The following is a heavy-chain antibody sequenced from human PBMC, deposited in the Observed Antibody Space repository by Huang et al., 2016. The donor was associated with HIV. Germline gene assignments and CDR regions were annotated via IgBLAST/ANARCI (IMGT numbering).Heavy chain of an antibody. CDR3: ARRMAGWDDVFDM. V-gene: IGHV3-11*01. Sequence: QVQLVESGGGLVKPGGSLRLSCAASGLFFSDHYINWIRQAPGKGLEWISLISLSGTTIRYADSVKGRFTISRDNAKKSLFLEMNSLRVEDTAVYYCARRMAGWDDVFDMWGQGTMVTVSS. D-gene: IGHD6-19*01. CDR2: ISLSGTTI. J-gene: IGHJ3*02. CDR1: GLFFSDHY.